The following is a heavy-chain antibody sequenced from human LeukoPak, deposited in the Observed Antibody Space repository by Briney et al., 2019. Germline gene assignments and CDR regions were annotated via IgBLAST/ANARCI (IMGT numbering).Heavy chain of an antibody. CDR2: IYHSGST. CDR1: GYSISSGYY. J-gene: IGHJ4*02. V-gene: IGHV4-38-2*02. Sequence: SETLSLTCNVSGYSISSGYYWGWFRQPPGKGLEWIGRIYHSGSTYYNASLKSRVTISVDTSKNQISLKLISVTAADTAVYYCARGPTGYSSSSLYFDYWGQGTLVTVSS. D-gene: IGHD6-6*01. CDR3: ARGPTGYSSSSLYFDY.